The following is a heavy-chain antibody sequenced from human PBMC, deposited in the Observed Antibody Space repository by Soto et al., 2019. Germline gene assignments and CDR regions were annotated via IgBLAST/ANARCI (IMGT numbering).Heavy chain of an antibody. Sequence: GSLRLSCAASGFTFSSYWMSWVRQAPGKGLEWVANIKQDGSEKYYVDSVKGRFTISRDNAKNSLYLQMNSLRAEDTAVYYCARSGRNRRYCSGGSCHFDYWGQGTLVTVSS. CDR2: IKQDGSEK. J-gene: IGHJ4*02. V-gene: IGHV3-7*01. D-gene: IGHD2-15*01. CDR3: ARSGRNRRYCSGGSCHFDY. CDR1: GFTFSSYW.